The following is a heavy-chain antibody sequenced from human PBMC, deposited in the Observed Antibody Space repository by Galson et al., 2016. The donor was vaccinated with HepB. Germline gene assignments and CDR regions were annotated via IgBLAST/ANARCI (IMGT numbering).Heavy chain of an antibody. Sequence: SLRLSCAASGFSFSSYAMSWVRQAPGKGLEWVSAISGSGGDSTYYTDSVKGRFTISRDNSKNMLYLQMNSLRAEDTAVYYCARDINWGLDYWGQGILVTVSS. CDR1: GFSFSSYA. D-gene: IGHD7-27*01. CDR3: ARDINWGLDY. CDR2: ISGSGGDST. J-gene: IGHJ4*02. V-gene: IGHV3-23*01.